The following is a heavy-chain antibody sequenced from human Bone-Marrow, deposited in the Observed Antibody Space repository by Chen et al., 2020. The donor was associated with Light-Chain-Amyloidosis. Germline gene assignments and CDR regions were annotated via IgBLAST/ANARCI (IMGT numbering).Heavy chain of an antibody. D-gene: IGHD5-12*01. CDR3: ATTKGRWLPSY. Sequence: EVQLVESGGGLVKSGGSLRLSCAASGLTFSSHWMHWVRQAPGKGLEWVSYISSSGSTIYYADSVKGRFTISRDNAKNSLYLQMNSLRAEDTAVYYCATTKGRWLPSYWGQGTLVTVSS. V-gene: IGHV3-48*04. CDR1: GLTFSSHW. CDR2: ISSSGSTI. J-gene: IGHJ4*02.